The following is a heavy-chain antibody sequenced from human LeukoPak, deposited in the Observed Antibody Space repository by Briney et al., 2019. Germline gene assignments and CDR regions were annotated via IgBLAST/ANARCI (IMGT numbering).Heavy chain of an antibody. CDR1: GFTVSSNY. J-gene: IGHJ3*02. CDR2: IYSGGST. D-gene: IGHD3-10*01. V-gene: IGHV3-66*01. CDR3: ARCRNSGSDRLVDAFDI. Sequence: GGSLRLSCAASGFTVSSNYMSWVRQAPGKGLEWVSVIYSGGSTYYADSVKGRFTISRDNSKNTLYLQMNSLRAEDTAVYYCARCRNSGSDRLVDAFDIWGQGTMVTVSS.